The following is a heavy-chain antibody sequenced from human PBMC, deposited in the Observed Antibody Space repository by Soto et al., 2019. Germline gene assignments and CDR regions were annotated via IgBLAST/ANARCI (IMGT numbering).Heavy chain of an antibody. V-gene: IGHV4-39*01. J-gene: IGHJ4*02. CDR3: ARHGGYDFWSGYREMGGVDY. CDR2: IYYSGST. D-gene: IGHD3-3*01. Sequence: PSETLSLTCTVSGGSISSSSYYWGWIRQPPGKGLEWIGSIYYSGSTYYNPSLKSRVTISVDTSKNQFSLKLSSVTAADTAVYYCARHGGYDFWSGYREMGGVDYWGQGTLVTVSS. CDR1: GGSISSSSYY.